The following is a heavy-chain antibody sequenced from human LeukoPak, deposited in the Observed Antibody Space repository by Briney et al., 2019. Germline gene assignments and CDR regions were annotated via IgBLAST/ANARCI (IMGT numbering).Heavy chain of an antibody. CDR2: IYRGGST. CDR1: GFIVGSSY. Sequence: PGGSLRLSCAASGFIVGSSYMSWVRQAPGKGLEWVSVIYRGGSTDYADSVKGRFTISRDNSKNTLYLQMNSLRAEDTAVYYCARDEYSSLSGSGALSHWGQGTLVTVSS. V-gene: IGHV3-53*01. CDR3: ARDEYSSLSGSGALSH. D-gene: IGHD6-6*01. J-gene: IGHJ4*02.